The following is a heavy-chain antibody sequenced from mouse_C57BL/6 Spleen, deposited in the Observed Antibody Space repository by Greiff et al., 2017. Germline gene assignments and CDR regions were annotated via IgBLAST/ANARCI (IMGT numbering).Heavy chain of an antibody. CDR1: GYTFTDYY. V-gene: IGHV1-76*01. Sequence: VQLQQSGAELVRPGASVKLSCKASGYTFTDYYINWVKQRPGQGLEWIARIYPGSGNTYYNEKFKGKATLAAEKSSSTAYMQLSSLTSEDSAVYFCAREDGSSYGYFDVGGTGTTVTVSS. J-gene: IGHJ1*03. CDR2: IYPGSGNT. D-gene: IGHD1-1*01. CDR3: AREDGSSYGYFDV.